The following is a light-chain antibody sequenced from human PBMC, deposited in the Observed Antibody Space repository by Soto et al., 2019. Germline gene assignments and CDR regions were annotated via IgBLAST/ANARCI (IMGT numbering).Light chain of an antibody. Sequence: EIVLTQSPDTLSLSPGERATLSCRATESVRGYLAWYQQKPGQAPRLLIYDASNRATGVPVRFSGSGSGTDFTLTISSLEPEDFAVYYCQQYSSLWTFGQGTKVDIK. CDR3: QQYSSLWT. V-gene: IGKV3-11*01. CDR2: DAS. J-gene: IGKJ1*01. CDR1: ESVRGY.